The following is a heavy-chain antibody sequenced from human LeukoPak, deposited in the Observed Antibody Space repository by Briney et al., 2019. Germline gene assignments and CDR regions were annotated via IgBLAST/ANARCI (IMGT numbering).Heavy chain of an antibody. V-gene: IGHV4-4*07. CDR2: IFTGGSA. CDR3: AREYTFSRRLGYCVKNNCYESAYYMDV. CDR1: GGSMRNYY. D-gene: IGHD2-15*01. Sequence: SETLSLTCTASGGSMRNYYWSWIRQVAGKRLEWIGHIFTGGSANYNASLERRVTMSVDTSKKAVSLELSSVTAADTAVYYCAREYTFSRRLGYCVKNNCYESAYYMDVWGKGTAVTVSS. J-gene: IGHJ6*03.